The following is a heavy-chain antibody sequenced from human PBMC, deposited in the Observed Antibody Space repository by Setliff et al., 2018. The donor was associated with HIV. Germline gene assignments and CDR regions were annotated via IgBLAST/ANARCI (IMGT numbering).Heavy chain of an antibody. D-gene: IGHD6-13*01. Sequence: SVKVSCKASGYTFTNYDMNWVRQAPGQGLEWMGWINTNTGNPTYAQGFTGRFVFSLDTSVSTASLHIISLKAEDTAVYYCARGVSSSWYLKVGYYFDYWGQGTLVTVSS. CDR2: INTNTGNP. CDR1: GYTFTNYD. J-gene: IGHJ4*02. CDR3: ARGVSSSWYLKVGYYFDY. V-gene: IGHV7-4-1*02.